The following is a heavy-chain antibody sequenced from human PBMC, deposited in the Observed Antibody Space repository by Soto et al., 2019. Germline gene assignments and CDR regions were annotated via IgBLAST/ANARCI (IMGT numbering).Heavy chain of an antibody. CDR1: GFTFSSYS. CDR3: ARAPPSEHCSSTSCSGYGMDV. Sequence: GESLKISCAASGFTFSSYSMNWVRQAPGKGLEWVSYISSSSTIYYADSVKGRFTISRDNVKNSLYLQMNSLRDEDTAVYYCARAPPSEHCSSTSCSGYGMDVWGQGTTVTVSS. CDR2: ISSSSTI. D-gene: IGHD2-2*01. V-gene: IGHV3-48*02. J-gene: IGHJ6*02.